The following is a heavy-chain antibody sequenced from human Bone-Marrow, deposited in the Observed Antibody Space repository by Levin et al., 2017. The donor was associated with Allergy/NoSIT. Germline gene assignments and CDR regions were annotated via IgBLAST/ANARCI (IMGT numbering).Heavy chain of an antibody. CDR1: GFTFSSYA. J-gene: IGHJ4*02. V-gene: IGHV3-23*01. Sequence: GESLKISCAASGFTFSSYAMSWVRQAPGKGLEWVSAISGSGGSTYYADSVKGRFTISRDNSKNTLYLQMNSLRAEDTAVYYCAKVGYYGDYYFDYWGQGTLVTVSS. CDR3: AKVGYYGDYYFDY. CDR2: ISGSGGST. D-gene: IGHD4-17*01.